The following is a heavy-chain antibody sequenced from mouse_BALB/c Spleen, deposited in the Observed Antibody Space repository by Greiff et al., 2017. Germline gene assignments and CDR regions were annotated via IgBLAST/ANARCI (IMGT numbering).Heavy chain of an antibody. Sequence: VQLQQSGPQLVRPGASVKMSCKASGYTFTSYVMHWVKQKPGKGLEWIGYINPYNDGTKYNEKFKGKATLTSDKSSSTAYMELSSLTSEDSAVYYCYRARKSCVWAMDYWGQGTSVTVSS. D-gene: IGHD1-3*01. CDR2: INPYNDGT. CDR1: GYTFTSYV. CDR3: YRARKSCVWAMDY. J-gene: IGHJ4*01. V-gene: IGHV1-14*01.